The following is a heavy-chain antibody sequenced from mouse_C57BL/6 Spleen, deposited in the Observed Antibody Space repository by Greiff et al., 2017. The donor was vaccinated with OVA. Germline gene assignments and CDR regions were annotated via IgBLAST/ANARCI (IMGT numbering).Heavy chain of an antibody. Sequence: EVQLQQSGAELVKPGASVKLSCTASGFTIKDYYMHWVKQRTEQGLEWIGRIDPEDGDTKYAPKFQGKATITADTSSNTAYLQLSSLTSEDTAVYYCARSGSTGAMDYWGQGTSVTVSS. CDR3: ARSGSTGAMDY. CDR2: IDPEDGDT. V-gene: IGHV14-2*01. CDR1: GFTIKDYY. D-gene: IGHD3-1*01. J-gene: IGHJ4*01.